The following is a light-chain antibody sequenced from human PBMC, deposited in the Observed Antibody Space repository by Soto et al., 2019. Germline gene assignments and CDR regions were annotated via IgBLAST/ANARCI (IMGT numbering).Light chain of an antibody. V-gene: IGKV1-12*01. CDR2: TAS. CDR1: QGISSL. CDR3: QQANSFPLT. J-gene: IGKJ4*01. Sequence: DIQMTQSPSSVSASVGDRVTITCRASQGISSLLAWYQQKPGKAPNLLIHTASSLQSGVPSRFSGSGSRTDFTLTISSLQPEDVASYYCQQANSFPLTFGGGTKVEIK.